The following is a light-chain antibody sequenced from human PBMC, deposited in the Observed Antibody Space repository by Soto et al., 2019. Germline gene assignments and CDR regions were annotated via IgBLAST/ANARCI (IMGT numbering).Light chain of an antibody. CDR1: QSISSW. J-gene: IGKJ1*01. V-gene: IGKV1-5*03. CDR3: LQDYRYPRT. Sequence: DIQMTQSPSTLSASVGDRVTITCRASQSISSWLAWYQQKPGKAPKLLIYKASSLESGVPSRFSGSGSGTDFTLTISSVQPEDFATYYCLQDYRYPRTFGQGTKVDIK. CDR2: KAS.